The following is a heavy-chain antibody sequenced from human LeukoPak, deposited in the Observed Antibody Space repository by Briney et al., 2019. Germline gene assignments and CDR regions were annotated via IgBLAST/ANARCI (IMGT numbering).Heavy chain of an antibody. CDR3: AKLAAAYYMDV. D-gene: IGHD6-13*01. Sequence: GASVKVSCKASGYIFTSYGISWVRQAPGQGLEWMGWISAYNGNTNYAQKLQGRVTMTTDTSTSTAYMGLRSLRSDDTAVYYCAKLAAAYYMDVWGKGTTVTVSS. CDR1: GYIFTSYG. V-gene: IGHV1-18*01. CDR2: ISAYNGNT. J-gene: IGHJ6*03.